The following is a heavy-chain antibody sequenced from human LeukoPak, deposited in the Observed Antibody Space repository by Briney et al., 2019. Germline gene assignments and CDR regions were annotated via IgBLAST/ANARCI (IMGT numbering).Heavy chain of an antibody. J-gene: IGHJ4*02. CDR1: GYTFINYG. D-gene: IGHD2-15*01. CDR2: INAVNGDT. CDR3: ARKDIVVVVADKGIDY. Sequence: GASVKVSCKTSGYTFINYGLHWVRQAPGQGLEWMGWINAVNGDTKYSQKFQGRVTITRDTSASTTYMELCDVTSEDTAVYYCARKDIVVVVADKGIDYWGQGTLVTVSS. V-gene: IGHV1-3*01.